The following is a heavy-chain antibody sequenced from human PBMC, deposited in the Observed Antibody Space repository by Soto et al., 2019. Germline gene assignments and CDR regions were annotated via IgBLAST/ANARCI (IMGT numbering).Heavy chain of an antibody. CDR2: ISAYNGNT. D-gene: IGHD2-2*01. V-gene: IGHV1-18*01. CDR3: ARVVPNLALIVVVPAAKRRRYAFDI. CDR1: GYTFTSYG. Sequence: ASVKVSCKASGYTFTSYGISWVRQAPGQGLEWMGWISAYNGNTNYAQKLQGRVTMTTDTSTSTAYMELRSLRSDDTAVYYCARVVPNLALIVVVPAAKRRRYAFDIWGQGTMVTVSS. J-gene: IGHJ3*02.